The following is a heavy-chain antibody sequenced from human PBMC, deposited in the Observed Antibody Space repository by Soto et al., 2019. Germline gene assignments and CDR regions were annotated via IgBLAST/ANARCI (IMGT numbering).Heavy chain of an antibody. V-gene: IGHV5-51*01. D-gene: IGHD2-8*01. CDR2: IYPGDSDT. J-gene: IGHJ4*02. Sequence: GESLKISCKGSGYSFTSYLIGWVRQMPGKGLEWMGIIYPGDSDTRYSPSFQGQVTISADKSISTAYLQWSSLKASDTAMYYCARRERRYCTNGVCYYFDYWGQGTLVTVSS. CDR1: GYSFTSYL. CDR3: ARRERRYCTNGVCYYFDY.